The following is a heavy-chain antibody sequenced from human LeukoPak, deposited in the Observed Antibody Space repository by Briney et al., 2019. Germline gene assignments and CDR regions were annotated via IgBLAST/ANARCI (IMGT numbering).Heavy chain of an antibody. J-gene: IGHJ4*02. CDR1: GGSITSNY. D-gene: IGHD1-1*01. Sequence: PSETLSLTCTVSGGSITSNYWSWIRQPPGKGLEWIGYISYTENTNYNPSLKSRVTISVDTSKKQFSLNLSSVTAADTAVYYCARGAPYNPFDYWGQGTLVTVSS. V-gene: IGHV4-59*01. CDR3: ARGAPYNPFDY. CDR2: ISYTENT.